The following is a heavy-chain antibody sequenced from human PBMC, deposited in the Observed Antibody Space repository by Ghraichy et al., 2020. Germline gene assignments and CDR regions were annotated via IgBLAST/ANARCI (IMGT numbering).Heavy chain of an antibody. CDR3: AKDYYYYGMDV. Sequence: GGSLRLSCAASGFTYSSYAMSWVRQAPGKGLEWVSTISGSGGSTYYADSVKGRFTISRDNSKNTVDLQMNSLRVEDTAVYYCAKDYYYYGMDVWGQGTTVTVSS. CDR2: ISGSGGST. CDR1: GFTYSSYA. V-gene: IGHV3-23*01. J-gene: IGHJ6*02.